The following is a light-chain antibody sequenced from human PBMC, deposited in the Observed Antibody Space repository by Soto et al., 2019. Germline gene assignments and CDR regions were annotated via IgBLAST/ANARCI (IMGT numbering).Light chain of an antibody. CDR2: EGS. Sequence: QSALTQPASVSGSPGQSITISCTGISSDVGSYNLVSWYQQHPGKAPKLMIYEGSKRPSGVSNRFSGSKSGNTASLTISGLQAEDEADYYCAAWDGSPNGWVFGGGTKLTVL. CDR3: AAWDGSPNGWV. V-gene: IGLV2-23*01. J-gene: IGLJ3*02. CDR1: SSDVGSYNL.